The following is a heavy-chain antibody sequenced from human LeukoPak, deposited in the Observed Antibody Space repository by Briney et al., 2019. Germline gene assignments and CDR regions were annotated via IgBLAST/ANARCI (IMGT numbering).Heavy chain of an antibody. J-gene: IGHJ4*02. V-gene: IGHV1-2*02. D-gene: IGHD6-6*01. CDR3: ARGEGIAARPTVDY. Sequence: ASVKVSCKASGYTFTSYYMHWVRQAPGQGLEWMGWINPNNGGTNYAQKFQGRVTMTRDTSISTAYMELSGLRSDDTAVYYCARGEGIAARPTVDYWGQGTLVTVSS. CDR2: INPNNGGT. CDR1: GYTFTSYY.